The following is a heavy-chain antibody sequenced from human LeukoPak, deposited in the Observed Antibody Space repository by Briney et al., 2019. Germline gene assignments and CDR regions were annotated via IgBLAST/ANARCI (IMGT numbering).Heavy chain of an antibody. D-gene: IGHD5-12*01. J-gene: IGHJ4*02. CDR3: ARLGGGFDSDY. CDR2: ITPILGIA. V-gene: IGHV1-69*04. Sequence: ASVKVSCKASGGTFSSYAISWVRQAPGQGLEWMGRITPILGIANYAQKFQGRVTITADKSTSTAYMVPNSLRSEDTAVYYCARLGGGFDSDYWGQGALVTVSS. CDR1: GGTFSSYA.